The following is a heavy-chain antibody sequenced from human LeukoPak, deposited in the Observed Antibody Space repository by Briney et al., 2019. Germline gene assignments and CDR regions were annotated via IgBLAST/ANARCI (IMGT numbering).Heavy chain of an antibody. J-gene: IGHJ6*04. V-gene: IGHV3-7*01. Sequence: GGSLRLSCAASGFTFSNYWMSWVRQAPGKGLEWVANINPDGSEKYSVDSVTGRFTISRDNAENTMFLQMNSLRAEDSAIYYCARDLAAWDVWGKGTTVTVSS. CDR1: GFTFSNYW. CDR3: ARDLAAWDV. CDR2: INPDGSEK.